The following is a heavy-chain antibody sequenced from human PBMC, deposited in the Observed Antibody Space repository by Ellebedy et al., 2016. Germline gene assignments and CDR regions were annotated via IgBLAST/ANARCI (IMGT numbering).Heavy chain of an antibody. Sequence: GGSLRLSXAVYAFSFTPYGLHLIQRAPEQGLEGVSGGNTDGTIVDFAGSVKGRFIVSRDNAKNTLYLHMNNLRVEDTALNYCARPPVGAGGWFDYWGQGLQVVVSS. D-gene: IGHD6-19*01. CDR2: GNTDGTIV. V-gene: IGHV3-74*01. J-gene: IGHJ4*02. CDR3: ARPPVGAGGWFDY. CDR1: AFSFTPYG.